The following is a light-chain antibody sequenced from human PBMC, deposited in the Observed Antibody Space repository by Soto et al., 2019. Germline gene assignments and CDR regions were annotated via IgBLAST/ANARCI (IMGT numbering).Light chain of an antibody. V-gene: IGKV1-39*01. CDR2: AAF. CDR1: RSNSSY. J-gene: IGKJ5*01. Sequence: EIQITPSPSDLSASVKDRITITCPANRSNSSYLNWYQQKPGKAPKLLIYAAFSLQSGVPSRFSVRGSGTDFTLTIGRLQPEDFAPCYLRQSYSTPITFGQGPRLEIK. CDR3: RQSYSTPIT.